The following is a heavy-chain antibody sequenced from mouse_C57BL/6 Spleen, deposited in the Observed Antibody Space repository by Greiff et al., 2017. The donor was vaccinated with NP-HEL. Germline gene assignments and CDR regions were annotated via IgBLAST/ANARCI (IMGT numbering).Heavy chain of an antibody. Sequence: VQLQQSGAELVKPGASVKLSCKASGYTFTSYWMHWVKQRPGQGLEWIGMIHPNSGSTNYNEKFKSKATLTVDKSSSTAYMQLSSLTSEDSAVYYCARPYYYGTGYYAMDYWGQGTSVTVSS. CDR2: IHPNSGST. CDR3: ARPYYYGTGYYAMDY. CDR1: GYTFTSYW. J-gene: IGHJ4*01. V-gene: IGHV1-64*01. D-gene: IGHD1-1*01.